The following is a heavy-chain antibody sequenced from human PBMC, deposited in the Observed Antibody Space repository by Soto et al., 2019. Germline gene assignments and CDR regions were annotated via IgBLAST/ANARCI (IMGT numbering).Heavy chain of an antibody. J-gene: IGHJ4*02. CDR1: GFTFDKYW. CDR3: ATSAYSYQGY. V-gene: IGHV3-7*01. CDR2: INPDGSEQ. D-gene: IGHD4-4*01. Sequence: GGSLRLSCAASGFTFDKYWMDWVRQAPGKGLEWVATINPDGSEQHSVDSVRGRFAISRDNAKKSLYLQMNSLRAEDTAVYYCATSAYSYQGYWGQGTLVTVSS.